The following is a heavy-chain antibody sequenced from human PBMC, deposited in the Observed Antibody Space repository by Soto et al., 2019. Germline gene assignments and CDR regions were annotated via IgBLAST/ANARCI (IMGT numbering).Heavy chain of an antibody. Sequence: GGSLRLSCAASGFTFSNAWMNWVRQAPGKGLEWVGRIKSKTDGGTTDYAAPVKGRFTISRDDSKNTLYLQMNSLKTEDTAVYYCTTAALTIFGVVIRQGYYYYGMDVWGQGTTVTVSS. D-gene: IGHD3-3*01. V-gene: IGHV3-15*07. CDR1: GFTFSNAW. CDR3: TTAALTIFGVVIRQGYYYYGMDV. J-gene: IGHJ6*02. CDR2: IKSKTDGGTT.